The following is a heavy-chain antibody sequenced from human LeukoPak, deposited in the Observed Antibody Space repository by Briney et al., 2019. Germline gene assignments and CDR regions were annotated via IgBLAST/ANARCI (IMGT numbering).Heavy chain of an antibody. CDR2: IYYCGST. CDR3: ARRRGYSYDY. Sequence: PSETLSLTCTVSGGSISSGSYYWGWIRQPPGKGLEWIGSIYYCGSTFYNPSFASRVCLSVDTSQNHFSLRLSSVTAADTAVYYCARRRGYSYDYWGQGTLVTVSS. CDR1: GGSISSGSYY. D-gene: IGHD5-18*01. J-gene: IGHJ4*02. V-gene: IGHV4-39*02.